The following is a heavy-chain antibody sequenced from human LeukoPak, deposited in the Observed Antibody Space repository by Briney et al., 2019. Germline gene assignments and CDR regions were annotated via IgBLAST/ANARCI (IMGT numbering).Heavy chain of an antibody. CDR3: ARKHYDILTGYSGPDDAFDI. CDR1: GYTFTSYD. V-gene: IGHV1-8*01. J-gene: IGHJ3*02. D-gene: IGHD3-9*01. Sequence: ASVTVSCKASGYTFTSYDINWVRQAAGQGLEWMGWMNPNSGNTGYAQKFQGRVTMTRNTSISTAYMELSSLRSEDTAVYYCARKHYDILTGYSGPDDAFDIWGQGTMVTVSS. CDR2: MNPNSGNT.